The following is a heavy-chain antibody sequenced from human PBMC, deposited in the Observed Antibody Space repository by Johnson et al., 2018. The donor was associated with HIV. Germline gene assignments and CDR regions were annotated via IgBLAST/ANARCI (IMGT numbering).Heavy chain of an antibody. CDR2: IYSGGST. J-gene: IGHJ3*02. D-gene: IGHD2-2*01. CDR3: AKDRRCSSTGCYDAFDI. Sequence: VQLVESGGGLIKPGGSLRLSCAASGFTFSDYYMSWIRQAPGKGLEWVSVIYSGGSTYYADSVKGRFTISRDNSKNTLYLQMNSLRAEDTAVYYCAKDRRCSSTGCYDAFDIWGQGTMVTVSS. CDR1: GFTFSDYY. V-gene: IGHV3-53*01.